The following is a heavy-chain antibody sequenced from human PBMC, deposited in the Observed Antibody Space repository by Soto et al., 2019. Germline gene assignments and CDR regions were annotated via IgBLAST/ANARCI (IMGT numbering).Heavy chain of an antibody. J-gene: IGHJ4*02. CDR3: ARPGPYCGGDCYSFYFDY. CDR1: GFTFSSYS. V-gene: IGHV3-21*01. Sequence: GGSLRLSCAASGFTFSSYSMNWVRQAPGKGLEWVSSISSSSSYIYYADSVKGRFTISRDNAKNSLYLQMNSLRAEDTAVYYCARPGPYCGGDCYSFYFDYWGQGTLVTVSS. D-gene: IGHD2-21*02. CDR2: ISSSSSYI.